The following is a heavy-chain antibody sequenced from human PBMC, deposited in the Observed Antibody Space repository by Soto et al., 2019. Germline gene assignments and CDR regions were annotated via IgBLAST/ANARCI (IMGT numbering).Heavy chain of an antibody. V-gene: IGHV3-9*01. D-gene: IGHD3-3*01. Sequence: GGGLRLSGSPAGLTVPECASHCFRHAPGKGLEWVSGISWNSGSIGYADSVKGRFTISRDNAKNSLYLQMNSLRAEDTALYYCAKDIRDFWSGLDYYYYGMDVWGQGT. CDR3: AKDIRDFWSGLDYYYYGMDV. CDR2: ISWNSGSI. CDR1: GLTVPECA. J-gene: IGHJ6*02.